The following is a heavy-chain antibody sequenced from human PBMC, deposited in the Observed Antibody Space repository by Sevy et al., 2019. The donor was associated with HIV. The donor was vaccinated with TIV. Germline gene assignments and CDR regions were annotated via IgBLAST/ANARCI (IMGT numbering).Heavy chain of an antibody. CDR3: ARDLPPSATTVAHFDY. J-gene: IGHJ4*02. V-gene: IGHV3-48*03. D-gene: IGHD4-17*01. Sequence: GGSLRLSCAASGFMFSSYEMNWVRQAPGKGLEWILYISSSSTIYYADSVKGRVTISRDNAKNSLYLQMNSLRTDDTAVYYCARDLPPSATTVAHFDYWGPGTLVTVSS. CDR2: ISSSSTI. CDR1: GFMFSSYE.